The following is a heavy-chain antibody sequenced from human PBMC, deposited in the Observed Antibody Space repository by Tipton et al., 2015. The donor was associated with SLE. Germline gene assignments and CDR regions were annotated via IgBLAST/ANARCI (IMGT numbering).Heavy chain of an antibody. Sequence: TLSLTCTISGGSISTYYWSWIRQSAGQGLEWIGHIYDTGGTDYNPSLNSRVTISVDRSKDEFSLRLTSVTAADTAVYYCARGRDSSGYYPYYFDYWGQGTLVTVSS. CDR1: GGSISTYY. V-gene: IGHV4-59*01. CDR3: ARGRDSSGYYPYYFDY. D-gene: IGHD3-22*01. CDR2: IYDTGGT. J-gene: IGHJ4*02.